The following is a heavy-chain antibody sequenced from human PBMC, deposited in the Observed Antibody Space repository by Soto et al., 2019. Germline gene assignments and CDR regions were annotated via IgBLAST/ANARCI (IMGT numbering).Heavy chain of an antibody. CDR3: ARGPNSGNYFLSYFDS. D-gene: IGHD1-26*01. CDR2: INAGTGDT. Sequence: QVQLVQSRAEVKKPGASVKVSCKASGYTFSIYTIHWVRQAPGQRLEWMGWINAGTGDTKFSQKFQSRVTITRDTXAXTAYMELSSLRSEDTAVYYCARGPNSGNYFLSYFDSWGQGTLVTVSS. V-gene: IGHV1-3*01. J-gene: IGHJ4*02. CDR1: GYTFSIYT.